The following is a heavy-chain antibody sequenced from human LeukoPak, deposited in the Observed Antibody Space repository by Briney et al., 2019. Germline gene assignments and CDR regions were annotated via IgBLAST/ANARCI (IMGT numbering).Heavy chain of an antibody. D-gene: IGHD3-16*01. CDR1: GFTFSSYS. J-gene: IGHJ6*03. Sequence: GGSLRLSCAASGFTFSSYSMNWVRQAPGKGLEGVSSISSSSSYIYYADSVKGRFTISRDNAKNSLYLQMNSLRAEDTAVYYCARSGGRRSGYYYMDVWGKGTTVTVSS. CDR3: ARSGGRRSGYYYMDV. V-gene: IGHV3-21*01. CDR2: ISSSSSYI.